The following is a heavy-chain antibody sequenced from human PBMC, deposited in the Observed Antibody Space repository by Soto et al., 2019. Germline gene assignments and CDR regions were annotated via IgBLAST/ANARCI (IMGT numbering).Heavy chain of an antibody. CDR2: ISYDGSNK. V-gene: IGHV3-30-3*01. J-gene: IGHJ4*02. Sequence: GGSLRLSCAASGFTFSSYAMHGVRQAPGKGLEWVAVISYDGSNKYYADSVKGRFTISRDNSKNTLYLQMNSLRAEDTAVYYCARDYPGIAVAGTIDYWGQGTLVTVSS. CDR3: ARDYPGIAVAGTIDY. D-gene: IGHD6-19*01. CDR1: GFTFSSYA.